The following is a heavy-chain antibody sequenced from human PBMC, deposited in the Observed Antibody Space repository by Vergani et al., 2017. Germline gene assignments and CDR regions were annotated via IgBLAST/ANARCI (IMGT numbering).Heavy chain of an antibody. CDR3: ARDLAGYSSSRSYYYYYGLDV. CDR1: GGTFSSYA. Sequence: QVQLVQSGAEVKKPGASVKVSCKASGGTFSSYAISWVRQAPGQGLEWMGRIIPILGIANYAQKFQGRVTITADKSTSTAYMELSSLRSEDTAVYYCARDLAGYSSSRSYYYYYGLDVWGQGTTVTVSS. V-gene: IGHV1-69*04. J-gene: IGHJ6*02. CDR2: IIPILGIA. D-gene: IGHD6-13*01.